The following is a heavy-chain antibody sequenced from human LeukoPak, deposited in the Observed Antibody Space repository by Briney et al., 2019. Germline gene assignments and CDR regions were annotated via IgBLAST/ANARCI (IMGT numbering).Heavy chain of an antibody. CDR1: GFTFSSYG. J-gene: IGHJ4*02. V-gene: IGHV3-30*02. Sequence: GGSLRLSCAASGFTFSSYGMHWVRQAPGKGLEWVAFIRYEGSNKYYADSVKGRFTISRDNSKNTLYLQMNSLRAEDTAVYYCAKFWDYDILTGYYTRTIAFDYWGQGTLVTVSS. CDR3: AKFWDYDILTGYYTRTIAFDY. CDR2: IRYEGSNK. D-gene: IGHD3-9*01.